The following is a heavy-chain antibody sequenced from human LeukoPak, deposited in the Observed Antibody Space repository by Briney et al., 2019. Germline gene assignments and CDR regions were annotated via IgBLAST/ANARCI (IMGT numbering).Heavy chain of an antibody. CDR3: ARGGPWDLPVGKFDY. Sequence: SQTLSLTCDISGDSVSSNSAAWNWIRQSPSRGLEWLGRTYYKSKWYKDYAGSVNSRITINPDTSKDQFSLQLNSVTPEDTAVYYCARGGPWDLPVGKFDYWGQGTLVTVSS. CDR1: GDSVSSNSAA. J-gene: IGHJ4*02. D-gene: IGHD1-26*01. V-gene: IGHV6-1*01. CDR2: TYYKSKWYK.